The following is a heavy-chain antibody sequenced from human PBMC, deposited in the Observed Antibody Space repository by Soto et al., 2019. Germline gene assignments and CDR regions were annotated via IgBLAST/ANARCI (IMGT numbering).Heavy chain of an antibody. J-gene: IGHJ6*02. CDR1: GYSFTSYW. CDR2: IDPSDSYT. CDR3: ASSYSSSSSGGHGMDV. D-gene: IGHD6-6*01. V-gene: IGHV5-10-1*01. Sequence: PGESLKISCKGSGYSFTSYWISWVRQMPGKGLEWMGRIDPSDSYTNYSPSFQGHVTISADKSISTAYLQWSSLKASDTAMYYCASSYSSSSSGGHGMDVWGQGTTVTVSS.